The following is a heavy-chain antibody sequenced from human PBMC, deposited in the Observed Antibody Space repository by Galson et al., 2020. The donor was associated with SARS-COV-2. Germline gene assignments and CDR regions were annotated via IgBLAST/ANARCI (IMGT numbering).Heavy chain of an antibody. CDR2: IDPSDSYT. CDR3: ARTPMPIADFDY. V-gene: IGHV5-10-1*01. CDR1: GYSFTSYW. J-gene: IGHJ4*02. Sequence: KIGESLKISCKGSGYSFTSYWISWVRQMPGKGLEWMGRIDPSDSYTNYSPSFQGHVTISADKSISTAYLQWSSLKASDTAMYYCARTPMPIADFDYWGQGTLVTVSS. D-gene: IGHD6-13*01.